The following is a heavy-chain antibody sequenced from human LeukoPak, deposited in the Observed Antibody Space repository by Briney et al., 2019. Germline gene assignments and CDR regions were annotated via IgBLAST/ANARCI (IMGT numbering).Heavy chain of an antibody. Sequence: ASVKVSCKASGYAFNNHYMYWVRQAPGQGLEWMGVINPSGGSTSYAQKFQGRVTMTRDTSTRTVYMEVNSLRSEDTAVYYCARQGTYSSAIGMGYWGQGTLVTVSS. V-gene: IGHV1-46*02. CDR2: INPSGGST. J-gene: IGHJ4*02. D-gene: IGHD6-19*01. CDR1: GYAFNNHY. CDR3: ARQGTYSSAIGMGY.